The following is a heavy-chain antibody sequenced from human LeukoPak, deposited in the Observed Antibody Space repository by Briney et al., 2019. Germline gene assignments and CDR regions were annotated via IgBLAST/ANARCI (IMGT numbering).Heavy chain of an antibody. CDR3: ARGRERYCSSTSCYRGCYFDY. D-gene: IGHD2-2*02. CDR2: NNHSGTT. J-gene: IGHJ4*02. CDR1: GGSFSGYY. Sequence: RSETLSLTCAVYGGSFSGYYWSWIRQPPGKGLEWIGENNHSGTTNYNPSFKSRVTISVDTSKNQLSLKLSSVTDADTAVYYCARGRERYCSSTSCYRGCYFDYWGQGTLVTVSS. V-gene: IGHV4-34*01.